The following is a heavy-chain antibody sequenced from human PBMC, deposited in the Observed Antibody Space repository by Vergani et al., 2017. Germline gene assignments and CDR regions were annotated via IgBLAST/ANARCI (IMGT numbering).Heavy chain of an antibody. V-gene: IGHV4-31*03. J-gene: IGHJ4*02. D-gene: IGHD3-22*01. CDR1: GDSISSGVYY. CDR3: ARMGGYDEGDAFRIGYFDS. CDR2: IYSTGST. Sequence: QVQLQESGPGLVKPSQTLSLTCSVSGDSISSGVYYWNWIRQHHGKGLEWIGYIYSTGSTHHNPSLRRRINMSVDTSKNQFSLKLNSVTAADTAMYYCARMGGYDEGDAFRIGYFDSWGPGILVTVSS.